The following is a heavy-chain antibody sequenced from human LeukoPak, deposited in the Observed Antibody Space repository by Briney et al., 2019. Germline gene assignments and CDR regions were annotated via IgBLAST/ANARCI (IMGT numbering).Heavy chain of an antibody. CDR3: ARGATGTTFDY. Sequence: GGSLRLSCAASGFKFDDYGMSWVRQAPGKGLEWVSGINWNGGSKGYADSVKGRFTISRDNAKNSLYLEMNSLRAEDTALYYCARGATGTTFDYWGQGTLVTVSS. D-gene: IGHD1-1*01. V-gene: IGHV3-20*04. J-gene: IGHJ4*02. CDR2: INWNGGSK. CDR1: GFKFDDYG.